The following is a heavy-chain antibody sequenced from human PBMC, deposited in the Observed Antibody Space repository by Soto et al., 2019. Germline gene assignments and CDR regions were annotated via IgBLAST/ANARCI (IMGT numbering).Heavy chain of an antibody. Sequence: PGGSLRLSCAASGFSFNSYTMNWVRQAPGRGLEWVSAISSYGTYIYYADSVKGRFTISRDNAKNSLYLQMNSLRAEDTAVYYCARDPTPDIPIPPGVDYWGQGTLGTVSS. D-gene: IGHD3-9*01. CDR3: ARDPTPDIPIPPGVDY. CDR2: ISSYGTYI. V-gene: IGHV3-21*01. J-gene: IGHJ4*02. CDR1: GFSFNSYT.